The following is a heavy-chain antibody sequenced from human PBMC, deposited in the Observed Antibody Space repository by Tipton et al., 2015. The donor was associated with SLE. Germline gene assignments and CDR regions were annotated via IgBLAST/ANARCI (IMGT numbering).Heavy chain of an antibody. CDR3: ARDRRGWYFDL. Sequence: TLPLTCAVSGGSIISSSWWSWVRQPPGKGLEWIGDIYHSESPNYNPSLKSRVTISIDKSKNQFSLKLSSVTAADTAVYYCARDRRGWYFDLWGRGTLVTVSS. J-gene: IGHJ2*01. CDR2: IYHSESP. CDR1: GGSIISSSW. D-gene: IGHD3-10*01. V-gene: IGHV4-4*02.